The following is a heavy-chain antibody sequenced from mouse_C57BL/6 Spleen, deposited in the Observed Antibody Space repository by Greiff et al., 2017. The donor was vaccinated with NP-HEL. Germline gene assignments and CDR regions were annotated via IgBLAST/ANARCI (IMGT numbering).Heavy chain of an antibody. CDR1: GYTFTDYY. Sequence: VQLQQSGPVLVKPGASVKMSCKASGYTFTDYYMNWVKQSHGKSLEWIGVINPYNGGTSYNQKFKGKATLTVDKSSSTAYMQLNSLTSEDSAVYCCASGSSWNYFDYWGQGTTLTVSS. J-gene: IGHJ2*01. V-gene: IGHV1-19*01. CDR3: ASGSSWNYFDY. D-gene: IGHD1-1*01. CDR2: INPYNGGT.